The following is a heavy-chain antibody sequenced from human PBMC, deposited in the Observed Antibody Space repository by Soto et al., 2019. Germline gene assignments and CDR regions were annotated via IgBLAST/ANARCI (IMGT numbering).Heavy chain of an antibody. CDR3: ARDRYFYASRGYYRTLDS. CDR2: IFHTGIT. CDR1: GGSFSNDY. J-gene: IGHJ5*01. D-gene: IGHD3-22*01. Sequence: PSETLSLTCFISGGSFSNDYWTWIRQSPGKGLEWIGYIFHTGITDYNPSVKSRVTISIDKSRNLFSLNLTSVTAADTAVYYCARDRYFYASRGYYRTLDSWGQGTLVTVSS. V-gene: IGHV4-59*01.